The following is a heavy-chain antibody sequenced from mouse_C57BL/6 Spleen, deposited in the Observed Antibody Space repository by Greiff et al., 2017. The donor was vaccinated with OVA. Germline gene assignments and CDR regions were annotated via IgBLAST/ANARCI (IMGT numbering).Heavy chain of an antibody. CDR1: GYAFSSSW. V-gene: IGHV1-82*01. Sequence: VKLKQSGPELVKPGASVKISCKASGYAFSSSWMNWVKQRPGKGLEWIGRIYPGDGDTNYNGKFKGKATLTADKSSSTAYMQLSSLTSEDSAVYFCARGDGYLAYWGQGTLVTVSA. CDR2: IYPGDGDT. D-gene: IGHD2-3*01. CDR3: ARGDGYLAY. J-gene: IGHJ3*01.